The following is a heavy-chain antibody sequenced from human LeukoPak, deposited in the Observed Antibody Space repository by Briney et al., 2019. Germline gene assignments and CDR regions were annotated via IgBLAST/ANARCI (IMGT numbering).Heavy chain of an antibody. J-gene: IGHJ5*02. CDR1: GDSVSSNSVT. V-gene: IGHV6-1*01. D-gene: IGHD2-2*01. CDR2: TYYRSTWYN. Sequence: SQTLSLTCAISGDSVSSNSVTWNWIRQSPSRGLEWLGRTYYRSTWYNDYAVSVKGRITVNPDTSKNQFSLHPDSVTPEDTAVYYCARRLTQYDCFDPWGQGILVTVSS. CDR3: ARRLTQYDCFDP.